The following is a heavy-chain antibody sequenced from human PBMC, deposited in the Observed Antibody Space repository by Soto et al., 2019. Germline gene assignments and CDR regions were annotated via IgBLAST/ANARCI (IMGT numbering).Heavy chain of an antibody. CDR3: ARAQIEFYCSGTSCFYDY. CDR2: ISNIGTYT. Sequence: QVQLVESGGGLVKPGGSLRLSCAASGFTFSDYSMNWIRQAPGKGLEWVSYISNIGTYTNYADSVKGRFTISRDNAKSSLYLQINSLRAEDTAVYYCARAQIEFYCSGTSCFYDYWGQGTLVTVSS. V-gene: IGHV3-11*06. D-gene: IGHD2-2*01. CDR1: GFTFSDYS. J-gene: IGHJ4*02.